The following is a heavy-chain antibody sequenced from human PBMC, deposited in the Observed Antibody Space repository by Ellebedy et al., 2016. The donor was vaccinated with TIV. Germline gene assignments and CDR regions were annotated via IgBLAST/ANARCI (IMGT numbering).Heavy chain of an antibody. D-gene: IGHD4-17*01. V-gene: IGHV1-2*02. CDR2: INPNSGDT. Sequence: AASVKVSCKSSGYTFTDYYIRWVRQAPGQGLEWMGWINPNSGDTNYAERFQGRVTLTRETSITTAYMELTRLTSDDSAVYYCASRHDYGEIAFWGQGTLVTGSS. J-gene: IGHJ4*02. CDR1: GYTFTDYY. CDR3: ASRHDYGEIAF.